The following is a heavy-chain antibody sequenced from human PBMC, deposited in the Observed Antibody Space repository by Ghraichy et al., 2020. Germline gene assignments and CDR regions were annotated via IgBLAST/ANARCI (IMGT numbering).Heavy chain of an antibody. J-gene: IGHJ6*02. Sequence: ASVKVSCKASGYTFTSYGISWVRQAPGQGLEWMGWISAYNGNTNYAQKLQGRVTMTTDTSTSTAYMELRSLRSDDTAVYYCATERWDYDSSGDPYYYYGMDVWGQGTTVTVSS. CDR3: ATERWDYDSSGDPYYYYGMDV. D-gene: IGHD3-22*01. V-gene: IGHV1-18*01. CDR1: GYTFTSYG. CDR2: ISAYNGNT.